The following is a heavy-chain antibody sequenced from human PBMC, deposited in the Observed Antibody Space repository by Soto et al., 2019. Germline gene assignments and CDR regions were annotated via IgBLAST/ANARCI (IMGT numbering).Heavy chain of an antibody. Sequence: EVQLVESGGGLIQPGGSLRLSCAASGFIVSSNYMSWVRQAPGKGLEWVSVIFTGGATDYADSVKGRFTMSRDISQNTLYLQMNSLRVDHTAVYFFVKEFKGAFDHWGPGTLVTVSS. CDR3: VKEFKGAFDH. D-gene: IGHD3-16*01. V-gene: IGHV3-53*01. CDR2: IFTGGAT. J-gene: IGHJ4*02. CDR1: GFIVSSNY.